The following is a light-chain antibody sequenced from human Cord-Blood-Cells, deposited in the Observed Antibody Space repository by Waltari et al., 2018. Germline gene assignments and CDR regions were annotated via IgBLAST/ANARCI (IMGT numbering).Light chain of an antibody. CDR3: YSAADNNWV. CDR2: NAS. CDR1: VLAKKY. J-gene: IGLJ3*02. Sequence: SYELTQPSSVSVSPGQTARSTCPVDVLAKKYARWSQQKSGQALVLVIYNASERPSGIPERFSGSSSGTTVTLTISGAQVEDEADYYCYSAADNNWVFGGGTKLTVL. V-gene: IGLV3-27*01.